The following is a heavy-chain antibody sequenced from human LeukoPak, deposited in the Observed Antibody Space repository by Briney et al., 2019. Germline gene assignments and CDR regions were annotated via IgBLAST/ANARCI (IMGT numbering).Heavy chain of an antibody. CDR1: GASISSDTYF. V-gene: IGHV4-61*02. J-gene: IGHJ4*02. CDR3: ARSTEVAAAGSAY. D-gene: IGHD6-13*01. CDR2: ISSTGRT. Sequence: PSETLSLTCTVSGASISSDTYFWSWIRQPAGKGLEWIGRISSTGRTDYNPSLTSRVTISVDKSKNQFSLKLSSVTAADTAVYYCARSTEVAAAGSAYWGQGTLVTVSS.